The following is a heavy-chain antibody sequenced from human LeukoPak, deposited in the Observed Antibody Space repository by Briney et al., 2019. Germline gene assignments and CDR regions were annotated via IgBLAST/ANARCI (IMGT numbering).Heavy chain of an antibody. CDR1: GFTFSSYA. V-gene: IGHV3-23*01. D-gene: IGHD3-9*01. CDR2: IGASSGST. J-gene: IGHJ4*02. CDR3: AKAEGYDILTGLDY. Sequence: GGSLRLSCATSGFTFSSYAMSWVRQAPGKGLEWASGIGASSGSTYYADSVKGRFTISRDNSKNTLYLQMNSLRTEDTAVYYCAKAEGYDILTGLDYWGQGTLVTVSS.